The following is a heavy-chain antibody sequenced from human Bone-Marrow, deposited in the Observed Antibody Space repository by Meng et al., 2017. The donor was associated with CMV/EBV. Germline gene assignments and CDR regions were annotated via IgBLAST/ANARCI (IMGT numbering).Heavy chain of an antibody. Sequence: GESLKISCAASGFTFTDYYMSWIRRAPGKGLEWVSYIDVDGDTIFYADSVKGRFTISRDNAKNSLYLQMNSLRAEDTAVYYCARGGKNYGDYWGQGTLVTVSS. J-gene: IGHJ4*02. CDR3: ARGGKNYGDY. D-gene: IGHD5-18*01. V-gene: IGHV3-11*01. CDR2: IDVDGDTI. CDR1: GFTFTDYY.